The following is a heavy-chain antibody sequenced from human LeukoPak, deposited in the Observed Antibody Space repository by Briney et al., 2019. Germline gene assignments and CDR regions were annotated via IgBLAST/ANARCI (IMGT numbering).Heavy chain of an antibody. D-gene: IGHD2/OR15-2a*01. CDR1: GYTFTSYY. CDR2: INPSGGST. J-gene: IGHJ5*02. CDR3: ARGAIALSANNWLDP. Sequence: ASVKVSCKASGYTFTSYYMSWVRQAPGQGLEWIGMINPSGGSTTYAQKFQGRVTMARDTSTSTVYMELSSLRSEDTAMYYCARGAIALSANNWLDPWGQGTLVTVSS. V-gene: IGHV1-46*01.